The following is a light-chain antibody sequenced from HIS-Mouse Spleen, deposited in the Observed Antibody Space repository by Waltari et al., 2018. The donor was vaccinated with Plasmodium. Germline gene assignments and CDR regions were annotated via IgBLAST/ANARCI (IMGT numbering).Light chain of an antibody. CDR1: ALPKQY. CDR2: KDS. V-gene: IGLV3-25*03. J-gene: IGLJ1*01. CDR3: QSADSSGTYV. Sequence: SYELTQPPSVSVSPGQTARITCSGDALPKQYAYWYQQKTGQAPVRVIYKDSYRPSGIPERFAGSSSGTTVTLTISGVQAEDEADYYCQSADSSGTYVFGTGTKVTVL.